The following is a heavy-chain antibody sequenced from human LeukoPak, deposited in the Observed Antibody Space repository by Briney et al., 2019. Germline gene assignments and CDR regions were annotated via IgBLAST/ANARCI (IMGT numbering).Heavy chain of an antibody. CDR3: ARTKPGAVPGDFDY. J-gene: IGHJ4*02. CDR2: IYYSGST. Sequence: PQTLSPTCTVSGGSISSYYWSWIRQPPGKGLEWIGYIYYSGSTNYNPSLKSRVTISVDTSKNQFSLKLSSVTAADTAVYYCARTKPGAVPGDFDYWGQGTLVTVSS. CDR1: GGSISSYY. V-gene: IGHV4-59*01. D-gene: IGHD6-19*01.